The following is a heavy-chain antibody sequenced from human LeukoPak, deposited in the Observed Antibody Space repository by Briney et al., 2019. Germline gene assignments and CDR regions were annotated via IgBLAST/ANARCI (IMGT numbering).Heavy chain of an antibody. J-gene: IGHJ4*02. CDR2: ISTEGAIT. Sequence: GGSLRLSCAASGFTFTSVWMHWFRQAPGRGLVWISRISTEGAITGYADSVKGRFTISRDNAKNTLYLQMNSLRAEDTAVYYCARDRTTVTLFDYWGQGALVTVSS. D-gene: IGHD4-17*01. CDR3: ARDRTTVTLFDY. V-gene: IGHV3-74*01. CDR1: GFTFTSVW.